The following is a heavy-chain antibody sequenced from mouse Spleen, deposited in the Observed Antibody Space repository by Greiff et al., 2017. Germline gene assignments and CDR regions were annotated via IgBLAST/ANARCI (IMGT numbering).Heavy chain of an antibody. D-gene: IGHD1-2*01. V-gene: IGHV1-18*01. Sequence: DVQLQESGPELVKPGASVKIPCKASGYTFTDYNMDWVKQSHGKSLEWIGDINPNNGGTIYNQKFKGKATLTVDKSSSTAYMELRSLTSEDTAVYYCARFPDYYGHAWFAYWGQGTLVTVSA. CDR1: GYTFTDYN. CDR3: ARFPDYYGHAWFAY. J-gene: IGHJ3*01. CDR2: INPNNGGT.